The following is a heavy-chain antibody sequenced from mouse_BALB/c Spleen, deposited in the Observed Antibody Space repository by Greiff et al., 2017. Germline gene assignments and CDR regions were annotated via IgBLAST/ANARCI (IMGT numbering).Heavy chain of an antibody. CDR3: ARWDDYDVWFAY. CDR2: ISSGSSTI. V-gene: IGHV5-17*02. Sequence: EVQVVESGGGLVQPGGSRKLSCAASGFTFSSFGMHWVRQAPEKGLEWVAYISSGSSTIYYADTVKGRFTISRDNPKNTLFLQMTSLRSEDTAMYYCARWDDYDVWFAYWGQGTLVTVSA. CDR1: GFTFSSFG. D-gene: IGHD2-4*01. J-gene: IGHJ3*01.